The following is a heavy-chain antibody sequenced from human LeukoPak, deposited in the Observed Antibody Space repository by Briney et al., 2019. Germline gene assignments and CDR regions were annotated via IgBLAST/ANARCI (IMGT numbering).Heavy chain of an antibody. CDR2: ISSSSSTI. D-gene: IGHD3-10*01. Sequence: PGGSLRLSCAASGFTFSSYSMNWVRQASGKGLEWVSYISSSSSTIYYADSVKGRFTISRDNAKNSLYLQMNSLRAEDTAVYYCARELWFGDSAFDIWGQGTMVTVSS. CDR3: ARELWFGDSAFDI. J-gene: IGHJ3*02. CDR1: GFTFSSYS. V-gene: IGHV3-48*01.